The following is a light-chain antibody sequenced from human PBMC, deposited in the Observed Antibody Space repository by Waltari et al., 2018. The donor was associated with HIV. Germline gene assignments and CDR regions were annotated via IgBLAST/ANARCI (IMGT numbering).Light chain of an antibody. Sequence: SYELTQPPSVSVSPGQTARITCSGDALPKKYAYWYQQKSGQAPVLVIYEDSKRPSGIPEVFSGSRSRTRAPWTSSGAQVEDEADYYCYSTDSSGNHVVFGGGTKLTVL. CDR2: EDS. J-gene: IGLJ2*01. CDR3: YSTDSSGNHVV. CDR1: ALPKKY. V-gene: IGLV3-10*01.